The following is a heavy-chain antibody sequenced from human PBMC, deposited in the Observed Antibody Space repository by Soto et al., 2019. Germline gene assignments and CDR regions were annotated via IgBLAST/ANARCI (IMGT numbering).Heavy chain of an antibody. CDR2: ISGSSGHT. CDR3: VRGDNWNDEASDY. Sequence: GALRLSCAASGLTFSNYAMNWVRQAPGKGLEWVSSISGSSGHTYYADSVKGRFTISRDNSKNTVYLQMNSLRAEDTAVYYCVRGDNWNDEASDYWGQGTLVTVSS. CDR1: GLTFSNYA. J-gene: IGHJ4*02. V-gene: IGHV3-23*01. D-gene: IGHD1-1*01.